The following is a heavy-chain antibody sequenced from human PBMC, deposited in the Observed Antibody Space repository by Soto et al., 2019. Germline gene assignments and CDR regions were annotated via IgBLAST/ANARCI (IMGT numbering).Heavy chain of an antibody. D-gene: IGHD3-9*01. Sequence: SVKVSCKASGGTFSSYAISWVRQAPGQGLEWMGGIIPIFGTANYAQKFQGRVTITADESTSTAYMELSSLRSEDTAVYYCARVNYDILTGYSLGPYYFDYWGQGTLVTVSS. V-gene: IGHV1-69*13. CDR2: IIPIFGTA. CDR3: ARVNYDILTGYSLGPYYFDY. CDR1: GGTFSSYA. J-gene: IGHJ4*02.